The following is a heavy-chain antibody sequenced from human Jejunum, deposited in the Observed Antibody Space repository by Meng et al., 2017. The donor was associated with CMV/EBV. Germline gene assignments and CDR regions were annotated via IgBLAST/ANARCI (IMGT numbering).Heavy chain of an antibody. D-gene: IGHD5-24*01. CDR2: IHPSGST. CDR3: SRGADAYKSGRS. Sequence: LHLPRCSASIFTPQHILSLTCRVYGWSLSNYYCGVISQSPGKGLEWIGEIHPSGSTYYNPSLNSRVTMSVDTSKNQFSLNLRSVTAADTAVYYCSRGADAYKSGRSWGQGTLVTVSS. J-gene: IGHJ5*02. CDR1: GWSLSNYY. V-gene: IGHV4-34*01.